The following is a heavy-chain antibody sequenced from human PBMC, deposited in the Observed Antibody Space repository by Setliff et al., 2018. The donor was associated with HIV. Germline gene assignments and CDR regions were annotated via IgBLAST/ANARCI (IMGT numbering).Heavy chain of an antibody. CDR1: GGSISSYY. Sequence: PSETLSLTCTVSGGSISSYYWSWIRQPPGKGLEWIGYIYYSGSTYYNPSLQSRVTISVDTSKNLFSLRLSSVTASDTAVYYCARQAIFGYYDSSGYLDYWGQGTLVTVSS. J-gene: IGHJ4*02. D-gene: IGHD3-22*01. CDR2: IYYSGST. V-gene: IGHV4-59*04. CDR3: ARQAIFGYYDSSGYLDY.